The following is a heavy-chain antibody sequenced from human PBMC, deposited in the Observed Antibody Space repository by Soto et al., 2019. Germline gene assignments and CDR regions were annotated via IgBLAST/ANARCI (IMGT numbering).Heavy chain of an antibody. Sequence: SETLSLTCTVSGGSISSGGYYWSWIRQHPGKGLEWIGYIYYSGSTYYNPSLKSRVTISVDTSKNQFSLKLSSVTAADTAVYYCARSGRYCSSTSCYSFNNWFDPWGQGTLVTVSS. CDR3: ARSGRYCSSTSCYSFNNWFDP. J-gene: IGHJ5*02. D-gene: IGHD2-2*01. CDR2: IYYSGST. CDR1: GGSISSGGYY. V-gene: IGHV4-31*03.